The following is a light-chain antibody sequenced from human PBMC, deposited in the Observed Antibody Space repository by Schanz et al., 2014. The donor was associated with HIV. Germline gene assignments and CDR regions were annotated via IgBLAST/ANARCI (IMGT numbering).Light chain of an antibody. CDR1: QYISSW. V-gene: IGKV1-5*03. Sequence: DIQMTQSPPTLSASVGDRVTITCRASQYISSWLAWYQQKPGQAPNLLISEASTLESGVPSRFSGTGSGTEFTLTISSLHPDDFATYFCLHYNDFTSTFGQGTKLEIK. J-gene: IGKJ2*01. CDR2: EAS. CDR3: LHYNDFTST.